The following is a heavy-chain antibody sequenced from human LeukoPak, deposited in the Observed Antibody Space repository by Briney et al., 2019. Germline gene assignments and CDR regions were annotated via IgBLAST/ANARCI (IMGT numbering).Heavy chain of an antibody. CDR1: GFTFSNYW. J-gene: IGHJ4*02. V-gene: IGHV3-74*01. D-gene: IGHD5-18*01. Sequence: GGSLRLSCAASGFTFSNYWMHWVRHAPGKGLVWVSRINRDGSSTSYADSVKGRFTISRDNAKNTLYLQMNSLRAEDTAVYYCARGGGYSYGSFDYWGQGTLVTVSS. CDR3: ARGGGYSYGSFDY. CDR2: INRDGSST.